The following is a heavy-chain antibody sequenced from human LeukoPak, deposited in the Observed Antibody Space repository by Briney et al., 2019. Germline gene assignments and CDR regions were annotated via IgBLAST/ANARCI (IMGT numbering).Heavy chain of an antibody. CDR2: IYYSGST. D-gene: IGHD2-15*01. CDR1: GCSISSYY. CDR3: ACRLLPDY. J-gene: IGHJ4*02. V-gene: IGHV4-59*08. Sequence: PSETLSLTCTVSGCSISSYYWNWVRQPPGKGLEWIWYIYYSGSTNYNPSPESRVTISVDTYKNQVALTLSSVTAADTVVYYCACRLLPDYWGQGTLVTVSS.